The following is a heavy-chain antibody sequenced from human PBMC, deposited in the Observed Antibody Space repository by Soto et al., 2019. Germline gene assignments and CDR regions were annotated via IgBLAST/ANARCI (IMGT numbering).Heavy chain of an antibody. V-gene: IGHV1-2*04. CDR1: GYTFTGYY. J-gene: IGHJ6*02. CDR2: INPNSGGT. D-gene: IGHD1-26*01. Sequence: ASVKVSCKASGYTFTGYYMHWVRQAPGQGLEWMGWINPNSGGTNYAQKFQGWVTMTRDTSISTAYMELSRLRSDDTAVYYCARAGIIVGATTPEFYYYYGMDVWGQGTTVTVSS. CDR3: ARAGIIVGATTPEFYYYYGMDV.